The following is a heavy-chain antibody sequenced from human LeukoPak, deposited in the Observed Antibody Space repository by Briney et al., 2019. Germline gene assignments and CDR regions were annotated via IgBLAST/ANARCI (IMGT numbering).Heavy chain of an antibody. CDR1: RFTFSSYA. V-gene: IGHV3-23*01. D-gene: IGHD1-7*01. J-gene: IGHJ4*02. CDR2: ISGSGGST. Sequence: PGGSLRLSCAASRFTFSSYAMSWVRQAPGKGREWVSTISGSGGSTYYADSVKGRFTISRDNSKNMLYLQMNGLRAEDTAEYYCAKEQNYGQFDCWGQGTLVTVSS. CDR3: AKEQNYGQFDC.